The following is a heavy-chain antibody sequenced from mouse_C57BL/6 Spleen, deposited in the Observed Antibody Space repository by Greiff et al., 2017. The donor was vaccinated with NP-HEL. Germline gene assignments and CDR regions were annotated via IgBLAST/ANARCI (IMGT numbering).Heavy chain of an antibody. J-gene: IGHJ1*03. D-gene: IGHD1-1*01. V-gene: IGHV2-5*01. CDR3: AKKGGGSSYDWYFDV. Sequence: VQLQQSGPGLVQPSQSLSITCTVSGFSLTSYGVHWVRQSPGKGLEWLGVIWRGGSTDYNAAFMSRLSITKDNSKSQVFFKMNSLQADDTAIYYCAKKGGGSSYDWYFDVWGTGTTVTVSS. CDR1: GFSLTSYG. CDR2: IWRGGST.